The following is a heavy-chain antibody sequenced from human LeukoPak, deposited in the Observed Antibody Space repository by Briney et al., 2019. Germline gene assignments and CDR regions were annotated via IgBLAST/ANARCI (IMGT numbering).Heavy chain of an antibody. CDR2: ISGSGGST. V-gene: IGHV3-23*01. D-gene: IGHD2-21*02. J-gene: IGHJ4*02. CDR1: GFTFSSYA. CDR3: AKDHNGIVVVTATDY. Sequence: GGSLRPFCAASGFTFSSYAMSWVRQDPGKGLEWVSAISGSGGSTYYADSVKGRFTISRDNTKNTLYLQMNSLRAEDTAVYYCAKDHNGIVVVTATDYWGQGTLVTVSS.